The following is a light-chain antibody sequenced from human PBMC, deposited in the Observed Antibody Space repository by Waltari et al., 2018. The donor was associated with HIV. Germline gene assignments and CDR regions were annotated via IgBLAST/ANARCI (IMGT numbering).Light chain of an antibody. CDR1: HTVSTNY. CDR2: GAS. V-gene: IGKV3-20*01. Sequence: EIVLTQSPGTLSLSPGERATLSYRASHTVSTNYLTWYHQKPGQAPRLLIYGASNRTTGIPDRFSGSGSGTDFTLTISRLEPEDSAVYYCSQYGYSPPITFGQGTRLEI. J-gene: IGKJ5*01. CDR3: SQYGYSPPIT.